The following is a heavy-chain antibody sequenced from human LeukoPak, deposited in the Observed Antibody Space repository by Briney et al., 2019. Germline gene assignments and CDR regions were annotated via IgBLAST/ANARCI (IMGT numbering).Heavy chain of an antibody. CDR1: GYTFSDYA. D-gene: IGHD2-2*01. J-gene: IGHJ4*02. CDR2: IDAGNGDT. V-gene: IGHV1-3*01. CDR3: ARGSTSDWPLDH. Sequence: ASVTVSCKASGYTFSDYAMHWVRQAPGQGFEWMGWIDAGNGDTRYSQKFQGRVTITRDTSASTAYIELRSLRSEDTAMYYCARGSTSDWPLDHWGQETLVTISS.